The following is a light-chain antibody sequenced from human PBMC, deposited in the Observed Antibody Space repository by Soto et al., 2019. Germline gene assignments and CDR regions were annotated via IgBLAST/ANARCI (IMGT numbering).Light chain of an antibody. V-gene: IGLV2-14*01. CDR2: DVT. CDR1: SSDVDGYNY. J-gene: IGLJ1*01. Sequence: QSALTQPASVSGSPGQSITISCTGTSSDVDGYNYVSWYQQHPGKAPKLMIYDVTNRPSGVSNRFTGSKSGNTASLTTSGLQAEDEADYYCSSYTSSSTYVFGTGTKVTVL. CDR3: SSYTSSSTYV.